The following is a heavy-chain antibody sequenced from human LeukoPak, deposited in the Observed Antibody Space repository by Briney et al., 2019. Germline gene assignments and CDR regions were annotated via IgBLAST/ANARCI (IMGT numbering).Heavy chain of an antibody. J-gene: IGHJ4*02. V-gene: IGHV3-23*01. CDR2: ISGSGGST. Sequence: GGSLRLSCAASGFTFSSYAMNWVRQTPGEGLEWVSAISGSGGSTYYADSVKGRFTISRDNSKNTLYLQMDSLRAEDTAVYYCAKGETTTVTTLSDYWGQGTPVTVSS. CDR1: GFTFSSYA. CDR3: AKGETTTVTTLSDY. D-gene: IGHD4-17*01.